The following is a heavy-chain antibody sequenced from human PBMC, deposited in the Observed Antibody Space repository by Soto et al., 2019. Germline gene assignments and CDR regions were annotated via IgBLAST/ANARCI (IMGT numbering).Heavy chain of an antibody. CDR3: ARAFGIWRGCSLSPDWVGP. CDR2: IIPIFGTA. V-gene: IGHV1-69*12. J-gene: IGHJ5*02. D-gene: IGHD3-3*01. Sequence: QVQLVQSGAEVKKPGSSVKVSCKASGGTFSSYAISWVRQAPGQGLEWMGGIIPIFGTANYAQEFQGRVTITAEQSTKTGHLGPRSLRIEGTALFFWARAFGIWRGCSLSPDWVGPWGQGTLVTVSS. CDR1: GGTFSSYA.